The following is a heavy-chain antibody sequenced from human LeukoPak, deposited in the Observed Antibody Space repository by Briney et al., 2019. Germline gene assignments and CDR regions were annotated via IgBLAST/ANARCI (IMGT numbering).Heavy chain of an antibody. Sequence: PSETLSLTCGVSGDSINSGHYYWAWIRQPPGKGLEWIVTIYHSGTTFYNLSRKSRLTISVDTSKNQFSLKPSSVTAADTAVFFCARLPERSDLLPSYANSFDWWGQGTLVTVSS. CDR1: GDSINSGHYY. V-gene: IGHV4-39*01. D-gene: IGHD3-9*01. CDR3: ARLPERSDLLPSYANSFDW. J-gene: IGHJ4*02. CDR2: IYHSGTT.